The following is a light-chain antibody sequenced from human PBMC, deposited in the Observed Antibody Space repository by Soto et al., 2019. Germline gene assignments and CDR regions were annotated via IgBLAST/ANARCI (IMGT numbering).Light chain of an antibody. Sequence: DIQMTQSPSSLSASVGDRVTITCQANQDISNYLNWYQQKPGKAPKLLISDASNLKTGVPSRFSGSGSGTDFTFTISSLQPEDIATYYCQQYDDLWTFGPGTKVDI. CDR1: QDISNY. CDR2: DAS. J-gene: IGKJ3*01. V-gene: IGKV1-33*01. CDR3: QQYDDLWT.